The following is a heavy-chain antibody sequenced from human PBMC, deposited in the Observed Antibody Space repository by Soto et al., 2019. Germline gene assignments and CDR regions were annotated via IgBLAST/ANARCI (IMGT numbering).Heavy chain of an antibody. CDR3: ARARTGYFYWYFDL. CDR2: IYYSGSV. CDR1: GGSISSGDYY. V-gene: IGHV4-31*01. J-gene: IGHJ2*01. D-gene: IGHD7-27*01. Sequence: QVQLQESGPGLAKPSQTLSLTCTVSGGSISSGDYYWSWIRQYPGKGLEWIGYIYYSGSVYYNPSLKSPVIISVDTSKNQFSLEVSSVTAADSAVYYCARARTGYFYWYFDLWGRGTLVTVSS.